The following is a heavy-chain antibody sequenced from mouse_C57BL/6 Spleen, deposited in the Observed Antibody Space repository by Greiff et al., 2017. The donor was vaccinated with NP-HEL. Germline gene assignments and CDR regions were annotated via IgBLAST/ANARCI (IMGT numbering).Heavy chain of an antibody. V-gene: IGHV1-55*01. J-gene: IGHJ2*01. Sequence: QVQLQQPGAELVKPGASVKMSCKASGYTFTSYWITWVKQRPGQGLEWIGDIYPGSGSTNYNEKFKSKATLTVDTSSSTAYMQLSSLTSEDSAVYYCANFPYYNGSSYFDYWGQGTTLTVSS. CDR2: IYPGSGST. CDR3: ANFPYYNGSSYFDY. D-gene: IGHD1-1*01. CDR1: GYTFTSYW.